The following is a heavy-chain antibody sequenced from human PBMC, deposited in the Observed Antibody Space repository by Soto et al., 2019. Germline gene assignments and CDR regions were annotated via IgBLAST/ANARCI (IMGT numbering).Heavy chain of an antibody. CDR2: VFYDGYT. CDR1: GDSISGSPYF. J-gene: IGHJ4*02. D-gene: IGHD2-2*01. Sequence: SETLSLTCTVSGDSISGSPYFWGWIRQPPGKRLEWIGSVFYDGYTLYTPSLRSRVTISVDTSKNQFSLKLSSVAVADTAAYFCAKVPDFWGRGTLVTVSS. V-gene: IGHV4-39*01. CDR3: AKVPDF.